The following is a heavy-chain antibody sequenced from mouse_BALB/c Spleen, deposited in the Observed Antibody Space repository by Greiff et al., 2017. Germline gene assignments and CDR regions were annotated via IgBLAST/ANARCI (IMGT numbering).Heavy chain of an antibody. Sequence: EVKLVESGPGLVKPSQSLSLTCSVTGYSITSGYYWNWIRQFPGNKLEWMGYISYDGSNNYNPSLKNRISITRDTSKNQFFLKLNSVTTEDTATYYCARDRGYRYAWFAYWGQGTLVTVSA. J-gene: IGHJ3*01. CDR3: ARDRGYRYAWFAY. CDR1: GYSITSGYY. CDR2: ISYDGSN. V-gene: IGHV3-6*02. D-gene: IGHD2-14*01.